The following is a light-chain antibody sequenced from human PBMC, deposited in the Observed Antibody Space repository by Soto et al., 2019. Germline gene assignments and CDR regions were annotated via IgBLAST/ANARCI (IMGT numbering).Light chain of an antibody. CDR2: DAY. J-gene: IGKJ4*01. CDR1: QGVGST. CDR3: QHYKTWPLA. V-gene: IGKV3-15*01. Sequence: EIVMTQSPATLSVSPRERVTLSCRASQGVGSTLAWYRQQPGQAPRLLIYDAYIRATGVPARFSGSGSGTEFTLTISSLQSEDFAVYYCQHYKTWPLAFGGGTKVEIK.